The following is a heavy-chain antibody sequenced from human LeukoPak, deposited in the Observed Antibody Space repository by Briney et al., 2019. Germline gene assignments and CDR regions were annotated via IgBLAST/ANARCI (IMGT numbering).Heavy chain of an antibody. CDR3: AKIPKGGYFDY. J-gene: IGHJ4*02. CDR2: ISYDGSNK. D-gene: IGHD2-2*01. Sequence: GGSLRLSCAASGFTFSSYAMHWVRQAPGKGLEWVAVISYDGSNKYYADSVKGRFTISRDSSKNTLSLQMNSLRAEDTAVYYCAKIPKGGYFDYWGQGTLVTDSS. V-gene: IGHV3-30*04. CDR1: GFTFSSYA.